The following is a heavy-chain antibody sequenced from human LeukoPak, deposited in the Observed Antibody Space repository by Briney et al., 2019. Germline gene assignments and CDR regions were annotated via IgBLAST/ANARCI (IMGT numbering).Heavy chain of an antibody. CDR2: IVGDSSKT. V-gene: IGHV3-23*01. D-gene: IGHD2-21*01. CDR1: GLTFHDYA. Sequence: GGSLRLSCAISGLTFHDYAMTWVRQAPGNGLEWVSTIVGDSSKTYYADSVKGRFTISRDNSNYMLFLHMNNLRAEDTAIYYCAKQPYNYYYLDVWGKGTTVTVSS. J-gene: IGHJ6*03. CDR3: AKQPYNYYYLDV.